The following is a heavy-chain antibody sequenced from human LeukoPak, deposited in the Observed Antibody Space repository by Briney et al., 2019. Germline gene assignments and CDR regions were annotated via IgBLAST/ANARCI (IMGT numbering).Heavy chain of an antibody. J-gene: IGHJ3*02. CDR3: ARDRGYGDYVGAFDI. Sequence: GGSLRLSCAASGFTFSSYSMNWVRQAPGKGLAWVSHISSSSSTIYYADSVKGRFTISRDNAKNSLYLQMNSLRDEDTAVYYCARDRGYGDYVGAFDIWGQGTMVTVSS. V-gene: IGHV3-48*02. CDR1: GFTFSSYS. CDR2: ISSSSSTI. D-gene: IGHD4-17*01.